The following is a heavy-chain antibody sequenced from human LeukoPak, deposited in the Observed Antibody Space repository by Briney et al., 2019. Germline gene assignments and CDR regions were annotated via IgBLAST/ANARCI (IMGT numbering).Heavy chain of an antibody. CDR2: VNLQGGT. J-gene: IGHJ4*02. CDR1: GXSITWTNY. V-gene: IGHV4-4*02. D-gene: IGHD3-16*02. CDR3: AREGGSYRPLDY. Sequence: SGTLSITCVFSGXSITWTNYWSCVRQAPGEGVEWIGVVNLQGGTNYNPSLLRRVAISVDTSANHVSLQMTSVTAADTAVYYCAREGGSYRPLDYSGQGTLVTVSS.